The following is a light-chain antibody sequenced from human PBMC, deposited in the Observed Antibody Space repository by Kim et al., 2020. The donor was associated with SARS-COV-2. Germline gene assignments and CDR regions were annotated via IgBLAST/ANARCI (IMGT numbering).Light chain of an antibody. V-gene: IGLV1-40*01. CDR3: QSYDSSLNVAVV. CDR2: GNS. CDR1: SSNIGAGYD. J-gene: IGLJ2*01. Sequence: QLVLTQPPSVSGAPGQRVTISCTGSSSNIGAGYDVHWYQQFPGTAPKLLIYGNSNRPSGVPDRFSGSKSGTSASLAITGLQAEDEADYYCQSYDSSLNVAVVFGGGTQLTVL.